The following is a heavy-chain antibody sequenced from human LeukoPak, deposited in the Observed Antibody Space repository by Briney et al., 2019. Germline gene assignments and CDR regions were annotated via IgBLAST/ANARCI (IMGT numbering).Heavy chain of an antibody. J-gene: IGHJ3*02. CDR3: ARTYDFGRGPPGDAFDN. CDR2: IDARSGIV. V-gene: IGHV3-48*01. Sequence: HPGGSLRLSCAASGFTFTMFGMNWVRQAPGKGREWVSYIDARSGIVYYADSVQGRFTISRDDAKDSVFLQMNSLRVDDMAVYYCARTYDFGRGPPGDAFDNWGQGTLVTVPS. CDR1: GFTFTMFG. D-gene: IGHD3-3*01.